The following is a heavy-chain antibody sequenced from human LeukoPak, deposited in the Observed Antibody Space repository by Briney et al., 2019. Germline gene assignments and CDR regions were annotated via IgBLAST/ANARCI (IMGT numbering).Heavy chain of an antibody. CDR3: GRGKYCGDTRCHGYYYMDV. J-gene: IGHJ6*03. D-gene: IGHD2-2*01. CDR2: IYSGGST. Sequence: SETLSLTCTVSGGSISSGNYYWTWIRQPAGKGLEWIGHIYSGGSTNFHPSLKSRVTISVDTSKTQLFLKLTSVPAADTAVYYCGRGKYCGDTRCHGYYYMDVWGKGTTVTVSS. V-gene: IGHV4-61*09. CDR1: GGSISSGNYY.